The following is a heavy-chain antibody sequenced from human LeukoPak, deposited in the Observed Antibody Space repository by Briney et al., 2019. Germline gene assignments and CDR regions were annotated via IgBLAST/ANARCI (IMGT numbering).Heavy chain of an antibody. J-gene: IGHJ4*02. CDR2: ISGSGGST. Sequence: GGSLRLSFAASGFTFSSYAMGWVRQAPGKGLEWVSVISGSGGSTYYADSVKGRFTISRDNSKNTLYLQMNSLRAEDTAVYYCAKDGYGSYSAWDYWGQGTLVTVSS. CDR3: AKDGYGSYSAWDY. CDR1: GFTFSSYA. V-gene: IGHV3-23*01. D-gene: IGHD1-26*01.